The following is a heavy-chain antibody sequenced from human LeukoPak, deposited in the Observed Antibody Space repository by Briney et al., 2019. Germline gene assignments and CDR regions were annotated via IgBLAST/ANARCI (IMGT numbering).Heavy chain of an antibody. CDR2: IYTTGST. CDR1: GFTVSSNS. D-gene: IGHD3-22*01. J-gene: IGHJ4*02. CDR3: ARRAGDYSHPYDY. Sequence: GGSLRLSCTVSGFTVSSNSMSWVRQAPGKGLEWVSFIYTTGSTHNSDSVKGRFTISRASSKNTLYLQMNSLRTEDTAVYYCARRAGDYSHPYDYWGQGTLVTVSS. V-gene: IGHV3-53*01.